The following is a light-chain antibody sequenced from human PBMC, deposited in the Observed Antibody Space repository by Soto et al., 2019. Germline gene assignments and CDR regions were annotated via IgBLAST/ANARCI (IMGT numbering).Light chain of an antibody. CDR3: QKYNSAPLT. V-gene: IGKV1-27*01. Sequence: DIQMTQSPSCLPAAAGGRGTVSCRASLPISNYLAWYQQKPGKIPNLLIYAASTLQAGVPSRFSGSGSGTDFTLTISSLQPEDVAAYYCQKYNSAPLTFGQGTKVDIK. CDR1: LPISNY. CDR2: AAS. J-gene: IGKJ1*01.